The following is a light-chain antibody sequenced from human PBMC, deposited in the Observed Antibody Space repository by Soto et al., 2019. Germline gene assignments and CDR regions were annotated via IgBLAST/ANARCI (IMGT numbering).Light chain of an antibody. CDR3: CSHEGSYTYV. J-gene: IGLJ1*01. Sequence: QSALTQPRSVSGSPGQSLTISCTGTSSDVGGYNYVSWYQQYPGKVPKLMIYDVTKRPSGVPDRFSGSKSGNTASLTISGLQAEDEADYYCCSHEGSYTYVFGTMTKVTVL. CDR2: DVT. CDR1: SSDVGGYNY. V-gene: IGLV2-11*01.